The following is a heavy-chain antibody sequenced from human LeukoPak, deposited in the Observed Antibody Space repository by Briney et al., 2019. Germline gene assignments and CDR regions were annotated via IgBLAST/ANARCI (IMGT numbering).Heavy chain of an antibody. J-gene: IGHJ4*02. V-gene: IGHV3-74*01. CDR1: GFTFSSYA. Sequence: PGGSLRLSCAASGFTFSSYAMSWVRQAPGKGLVWVSRIKSDGSSTSYADFVKGRFTISRDNAKNTLDLQMNSLRVEDTAVYYCARSDYYDYWGQGTLVTVSS. CDR2: IKSDGSST. CDR3: ARSDYYDY.